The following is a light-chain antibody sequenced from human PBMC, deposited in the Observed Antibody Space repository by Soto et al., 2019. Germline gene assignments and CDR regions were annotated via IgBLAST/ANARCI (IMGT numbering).Light chain of an antibody. V-gene: IGKV1-5*01. J-gene: IGKJ1*01. CDR3: QQYNNYLWT. Sequence: DIQMTQSPSTLSASVGDRVTITCRASQNINRWLAWYRQQPGKAPELLIYDASSLKDGVPSRFSGSGSGTEFTFTISRLQPDDFATYFCQQYNNYLWTFGQGTKVEI. CDR2: DAS. CDR1: QNINRW.